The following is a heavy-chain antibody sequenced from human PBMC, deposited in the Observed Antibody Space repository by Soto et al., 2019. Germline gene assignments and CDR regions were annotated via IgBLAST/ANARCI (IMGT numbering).Heavy chain of an antibody. J-gene: IGHJ4*02. CDR1: GFKFSNYA. D-gene: IGHD3-16*01. CDR2: ISATGGGT. CDR3: AKDRRAGGNSAFYFDF. Sequence: GGSVRLSCAASGFKFSNYAMSWVRQAPGKGLEWVSLISATGGGTYYADSVKGRFTISRDNSHNTLYLQVHSLTAEDTAVYYCAKDRRAGGNSAFYFDFWGQGAQVTVSS. V-gene: IGHV3-23*01.